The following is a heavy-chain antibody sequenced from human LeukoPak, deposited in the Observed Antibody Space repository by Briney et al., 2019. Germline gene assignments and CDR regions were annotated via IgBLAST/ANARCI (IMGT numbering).Heavy chain of an antibody. CDR3: AVRPGIALGWFDP. CDR2: ISAYNGNT. CDR1: GYTFTSYG. D-gene: IGHD6-13*01. Sequence: ASVKVSCKASGYTFTSYGISWVRQAPGQGLEWMGWISAYNGNTNYGQNLQGRVTMTTDTSTSTAYMELSSLRSEDTAVYYCAVRPGIALGWFDPWGQGTLVTVSS. J-gene: IGHJ5*02. V-gene: IGHV1-18*01.